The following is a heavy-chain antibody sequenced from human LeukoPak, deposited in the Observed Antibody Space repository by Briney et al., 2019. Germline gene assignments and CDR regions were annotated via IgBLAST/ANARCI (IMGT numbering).Heavy chain of an antibody. CDR1: GFSVSSNY. J-gene: IGHJ3*02. D-gene: IGHD5-12*01. CDR2: IYTDGRT. Sequence: GGSLRLSCAASGFSVSSNYISWVRQAPGKGLEWVSIIYTDGRTFHADSVKGRFTMSRDNSKNTLDLQMNSLRAEDTAVYFCARDRHRYRGGNGDGDAFDIWGQGTKVTVSS. CDR3: ARDRHRYRGGNGDGDAFDI. V-gene: IGHV3-53*01.